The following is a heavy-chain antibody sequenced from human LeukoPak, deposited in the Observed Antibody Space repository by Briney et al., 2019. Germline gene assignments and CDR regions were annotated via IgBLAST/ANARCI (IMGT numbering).Heavy chain of an antibody. CDR3: ARRVGSARFDY. Sequence: GESLKISCKGSGYSFTTYWIGWVRQMPGKGLEWMGIIYPSDSDTRYTPSLEGQVTISADKSISTAYLQWSSLKASDTAMYFCARRVGSARFDYWGQGTLVTVSS. D-gene: IGHD6-19*01. V-gene: IGHV5-51*01. J-gene: IGHJ4*02. CDR2: IYPSDSDT. CDR1: GYSFTTYW.